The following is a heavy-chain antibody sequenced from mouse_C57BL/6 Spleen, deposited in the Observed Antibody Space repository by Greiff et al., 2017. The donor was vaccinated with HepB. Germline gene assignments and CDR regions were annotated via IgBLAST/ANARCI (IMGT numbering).Heavy chain of an antibody. D-gene: IGHD1-1*01. Sequence: DVHLVESGGDLVKPGGSLKLSCAASGFTFSSYGMSWVRQTPDKRLEWVATISSGGSYTYYPDSVKGRFTISRDNAKNTLYLQRSSLKSEDTAMYDCARKGPTVGWGFAYWGQGTLVTVSA. CDR3: ARKGPTVGWGFAY. V-gene: IGHV5-6*01. J-gene: IGHJ3*01. CDR2: ISSGGSYT. CDR1: GFTFSSYG.